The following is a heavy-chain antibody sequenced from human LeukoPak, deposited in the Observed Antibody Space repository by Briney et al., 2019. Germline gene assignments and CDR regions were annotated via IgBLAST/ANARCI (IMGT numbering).Heavy chain of an antibody. J-gene: IGHJ3*02. CDR3: ARDGGYYYDSSGDNAAFDI. D-gene: IGHD3-22*01. CDR1: GYTFTGYY. Sequence: ASVKVSCKASGYTFTGYYMHWVRQAPGQGLELMGRINPNSGGTNYAQKFQGRVTMTRDTSISTAYMELSRLRSDDTAVYYCARDGGYYYDSSGDNAAFDIWGQGTMVTVSS. V-gene: IGHV1-2*06. CDR2: INPNSGGT.